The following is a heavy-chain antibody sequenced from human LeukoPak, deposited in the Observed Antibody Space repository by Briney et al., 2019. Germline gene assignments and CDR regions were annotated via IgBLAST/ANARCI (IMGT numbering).Heavy chain of an antibody. D-gene: IGHD4-17*01. CDR1: GGTFSSYA. Sequence: ASVKVSCKTSGGTFSSYAISWVRQAPGQGLEWMGWINPNSGGTNYAQKFQGRVTMTRDTSISTAYMELSRLRSDDTAVYYCARGGGDYQPTEGGWGQGTLVTVSS. J-gene: IGHJ4*02. V-gene: IGHV1-2*02. CDR3: ARGGGDYQPTEGG. CDR2: INPNSGGT.